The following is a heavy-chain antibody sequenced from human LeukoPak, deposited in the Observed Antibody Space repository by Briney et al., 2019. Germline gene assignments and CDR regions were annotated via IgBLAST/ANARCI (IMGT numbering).Heavy chain of an antibody. CDR1: GYTFTSYY. J-gene: IGHJ5*02. V-gene: IGHV1-46*01. CDR2: INPSGGST. CDR3: ARVSYGGNSLHNWFDP. D-gene: IGHD4-23*01. Sequence: GASVKVSCKASGYTFTSYYMHWVRQAPGQGLEWMGIINPSGGSTSYAQKFQGRVTMTRDTSTSTVYMELSSLRSEDTAVYYCARVSYGGNSLHNWFDPWGQGTLVTVSS.